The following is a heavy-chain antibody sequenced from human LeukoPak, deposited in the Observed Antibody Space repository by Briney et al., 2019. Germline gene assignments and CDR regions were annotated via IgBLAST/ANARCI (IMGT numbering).Heavy chain of an antibody. CDR1: GFTFSSYS. J-gene: IGHJ3*02. CDR2: ISSSSSYI. D-gene: IGHD3-3*01. V-gene: IGHV3-21*01. Sequence: GGSLRLSCAASGFTFSSYSMNWVRQAPGKGLEWVSSISSSSSYIYYADSVKGRFTISRDNAKNSLYLQMNSLRAEDTAVYYCVPREWLLPDDAFDIWGQGTMVTVSS. CDR3: VPREWLLPDDAFDI.